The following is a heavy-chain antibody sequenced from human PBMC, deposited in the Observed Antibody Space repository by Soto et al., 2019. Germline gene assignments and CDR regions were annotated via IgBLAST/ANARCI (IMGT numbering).Heavy chain of an antibody. D-gene: IGHD3-10*01. V-gene: IGHV1-2*04. CDR1: GYTFVNFD. CDR2: INPNSGDT. CDR3: ARAPVGYYMGYYYYYGMDV. J-gene: IGHJ6*02. Sequence: GASVKVSCKASGYTFVNFDISWVLQAAGQGLEWMGWINPNSGDTNYAKKLQGWVTMTRETSNSTAYMELSRLRSDDTAVYYCARAPVGYYMGYYYYYGMDVWGQGTTVTVSS.